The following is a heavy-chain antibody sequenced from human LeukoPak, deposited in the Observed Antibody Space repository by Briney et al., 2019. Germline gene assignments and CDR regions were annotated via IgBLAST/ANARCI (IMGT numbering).Heavy chain of an antibody. D-gene: IGHD2/OR15-2a*01. CDR1: GFTFDDYA. Sequence: GGSLRLSCAASGFTFDDYAMHWVRQAPGKGLESVSGISWNGDIKGYADSVKVRFTISRDNAQNSLYLQINSLRPEDTAFYSCAKDRMGAYFTIPDYWGQGTLVTVSS. CDR3: AKDRMGAYFTIPDY. V-gene: IGHV3-9*01. CDR2: ISWNGDIK. J-gene: IGHJ4*02.